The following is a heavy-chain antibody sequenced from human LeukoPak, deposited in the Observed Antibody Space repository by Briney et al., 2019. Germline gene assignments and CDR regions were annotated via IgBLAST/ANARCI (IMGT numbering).Heavy chain of an antibody. J-gene: IGHJ4*02. CDR2: ISSGSTYI. CDR1: EFTFSTYS. Sequence: GGSLRLSCAASEFTFSTYSMNWVRQAPGKGLEWVSSISSGSTYIYYADSVKGRFTISRDNAKNSLYLQMNSLRAEDTAIYYCARTLWGLTLLSSDYWGQGTLVTVSS. D-gene: IGHD3-16*01. V-gene: IGHV3-21*04. CDR3: ARTLWGLTLLSSDY.